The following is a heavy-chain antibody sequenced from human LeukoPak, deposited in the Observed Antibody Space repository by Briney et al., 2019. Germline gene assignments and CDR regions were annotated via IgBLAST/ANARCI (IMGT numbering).Heavy chain of an antibody. D-gene: IGHD1-26*01. CDR2: ITLSGGGT. CDR3: VKNLLGDAAYSWYFDL. J-gene: IGHJ2*01. Sequence: PGGSLRLSCAASGFTFSTYGMSWVRQAPGKGLEWVSSITLSGGGTTYVDSVKGRFTITRDNSKNTLYLQMNSLRAEDTAVYYCVKNLLGDAAYSWYFDLWARGTLVTVSS. V-gene: IGHV3-23*01. CDR1: GFTFSTYG.